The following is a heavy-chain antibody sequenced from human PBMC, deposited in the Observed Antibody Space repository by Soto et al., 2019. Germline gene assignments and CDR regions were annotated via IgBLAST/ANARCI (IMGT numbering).Heavy chain of an antibody. Sequence: SETLSLTCTVSGASINSYYGSWIRQSPGKGLEWIGYIFYSGSTDYNPSLKSRVTISVDTSKNQFSLKLTSVTAADTAVYYCARFWFGGSLDYWGQGILVTVSS. CDR1: GASINSYY. V-gene: IGHV4-59*01. J-gene: IGHJ4*02. CDR3: ARFWFGGSLDY. D-gene: IGHD3-10*01. CDR2: IFYSGST.